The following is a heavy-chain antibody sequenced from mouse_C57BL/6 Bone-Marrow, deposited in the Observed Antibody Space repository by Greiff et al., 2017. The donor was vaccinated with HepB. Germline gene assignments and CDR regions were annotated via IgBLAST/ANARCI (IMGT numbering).Heavy chain of an antibody. CDR3: ARGSIRFAY. Sequence: EVLLVESEGGLVQPGRSMKLSCTASGFTFSDYYMAWVRQVPEKGLEWVANINYDGSSTYYLDSLKSRFIISRDNAKNILYLQMSSLKSEDTATYYCARGSIRFAYWGQGTLVTVSA. V-gene: IGHV5-16*01. CDR1: GFTFSDYY. CDR2: INYDGSST. D-gene: IGHD1-1*01. J-gene: IGHJ3*01.